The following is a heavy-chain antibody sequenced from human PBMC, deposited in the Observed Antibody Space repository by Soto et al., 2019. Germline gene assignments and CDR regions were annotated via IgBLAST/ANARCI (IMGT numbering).Heavy chain of an antibody. CDR2: ISYDGSNK. J-gene: IGHJ6*02. CDR1: GFTFSSYA. V-gene: IGHV3-30-3*01. D-gene: IGHD4-17*01. Sequence: GGSLRLSCAASGFTFSSYAMHWVRQAPGKGLEWVAVISYDGSNKYYADTVKGRFTISRDNSKNTLYLQMNSLRAEDTAVYYCASSTVSPGGGYYYYGMDVWGQGTTVTVSS. CDR3: ASSTVSPGGGYYYYGMDV.